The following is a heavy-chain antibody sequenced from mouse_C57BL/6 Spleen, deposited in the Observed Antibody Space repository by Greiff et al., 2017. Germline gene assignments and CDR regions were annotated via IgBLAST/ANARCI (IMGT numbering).Heavy chain of an antibody. Sequence: QVTLKVSGPGILQPSQTLSLTCSFSGFSLSTFGMGVGWIRQPSGKGLEWLAHIWWDDDKYYNPALKSRLTISKDTSKSLVFLKIANVDTADTATYYCGRMGAAQATEAMDYWGQGTSVTVSS. CDR2: IWWDDDK. CDR3: GRMGAAQATEAMDY. V-gene: IGHV8-8*01. CDR1: GFSLSTFGMG. D-gene: IGHD3-2*02. J-gene: IGHJ4*01.